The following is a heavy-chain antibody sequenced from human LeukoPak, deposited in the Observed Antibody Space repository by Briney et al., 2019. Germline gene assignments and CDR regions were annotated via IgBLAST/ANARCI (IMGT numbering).Heavy chain of an antibody. J-gene: IGHJ4*02. CDR3: ARGYDSYYYDSSGY. CDR1: GGSISSGSYY. V-gene: IGHV4-39*07. CDR2: IYYSGST. Sequence: PSQTLSLTCTVSGGSISSGSYYWGWIRQPPGKGLEWIGSIYYSGSTYYNPSLKSRVTISVDTSKNQFSLKLSSVTAADTAVYYCARGYDSYYYDSSGYWGQGTLVTVSS. D-gene: IGHD3-22*01.